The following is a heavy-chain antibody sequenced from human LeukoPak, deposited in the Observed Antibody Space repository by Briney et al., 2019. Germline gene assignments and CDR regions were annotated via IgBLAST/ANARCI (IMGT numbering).Heavy chain of an antibody. J-gene: IGHJ4*02. V-gene: IGHV3-21*01. CDR1: GFTFSNHW. CDR3: ASRRITIFGVVISDY. D-gene: IGHD3-3*01. Sequence: GGSLRLSCAASGFTFSNHWMSWVRQAPGKGLEWVSSISSSSSYIYYADSVKGRFTISRDNAKNSLYLQMNSLRAEDTAVYYCASRRITIFGVVISDYWGQGTLVTVSS. CDR2: ISSSSSYI.